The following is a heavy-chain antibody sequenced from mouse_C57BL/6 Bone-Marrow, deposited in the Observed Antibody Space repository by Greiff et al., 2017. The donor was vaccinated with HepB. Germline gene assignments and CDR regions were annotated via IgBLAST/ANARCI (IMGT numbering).Heavy chain of an antibody. V-gene: IGHV1-50*01. CDR1: GYTFTSYW. CDR2: IDPSDSYT. CDR3: ARSSYSNPFAY. J-gene: IGHJ3*01. D-gene: IGHD2-5*01. Sequence: VQLQQPGADLVKPGASVKLSCKASGYTFTSYWMQWVKQRPGQGLEWIGEIDPSDSYTNYNQKFKGKATLTVDTSSSTAYMQLSSLTSEDSAVYYCARSSYSNPFAYWGQGTLVTVSA.